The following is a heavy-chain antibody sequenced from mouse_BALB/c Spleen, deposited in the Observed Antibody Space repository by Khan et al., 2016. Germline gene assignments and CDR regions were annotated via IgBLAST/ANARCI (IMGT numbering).Heavy chain of an antibody. D-gene: IGHD2-3*01. J-gene: IGHJ3*01. CDR1: GYTFTTYW. Sequence: QVQLQQPGAELAKPGASVKLSCKASGYTFTTYWMHWVKQRPGQGLEWIGEIDPSDNYTNYNQKFKGKATLTVDKYSSTAYMQLSSLTSEDSAVYYCVTVDDGYAWFVSWGAGTLVTVSA. V-gene: IGHV1-69*02. CDR2: IDPSDNYT. CDR3: VTVDDGYAWFVS.